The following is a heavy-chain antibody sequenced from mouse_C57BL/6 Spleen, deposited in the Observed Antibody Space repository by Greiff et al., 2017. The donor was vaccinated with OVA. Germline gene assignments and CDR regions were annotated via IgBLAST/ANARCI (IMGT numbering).Heavy chain of an antibody. CDR3: ALYGYDGSYWYFDV. V-gene: IGHV14-2*01. CDR1: GFNIKDYY. Sequence: VQLQQSGAEFVKPGASVKLSCTASGFNIKDYYMHWVKQRTEQGLEWIGRIDPEDGETKYAPNFQGKATITADTSSNTAYLQLSSLTSEDTAVYYCALYGYDGSYWYFDVWGTGTTVTVSS. J-gene: IGHJ1*03. CDR2: IDPEDGET. D-gene: IGHD2-2*01.